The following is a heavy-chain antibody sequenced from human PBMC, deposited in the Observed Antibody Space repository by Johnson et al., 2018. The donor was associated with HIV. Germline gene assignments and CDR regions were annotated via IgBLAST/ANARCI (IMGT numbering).Heavy chain of an antibody. V-gene: IGHV3-30-3*01. CDR3: ARRLTTYYDILSPLGAFDI. J-gene: IGHJ3*02. D-gene: IGHD3-9*01. CDR2: ISYDGSNK. CDR1: GFTFSSYA. Sequence: VLLLESGGGVVQPGRSLRLSCAASGFTFSSYAMHWVRQAPGKGLEWVAVISYDGSNKYYADSVKGRFTISRDNAKNSLYLQMNSLRAEDTAVYYCARRLTTYYDILSPLGAFDIWGQGTMVTVSS.